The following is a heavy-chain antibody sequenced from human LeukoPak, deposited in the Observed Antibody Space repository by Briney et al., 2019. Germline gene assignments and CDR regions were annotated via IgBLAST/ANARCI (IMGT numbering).Heavy chain of an antibody. Sequence: GGSLRLSCAASGFTFSSYMMNWVRQAPGKGLEWVSSINSGSTYTYYTESVKGRFTVSRDNAKNSLYLQMNSLRAEDTAVYYCARRDSGGYCFDYWGQGTLVTVSS. CDR3: ARRDSGGYCFDY. J-gene: IGHJ4*02. CDR2: INSGSTYT. D-gene: IGHD3-22*01. V-gene: IGHV3-21*01. CDR1: GFTFSSYM.